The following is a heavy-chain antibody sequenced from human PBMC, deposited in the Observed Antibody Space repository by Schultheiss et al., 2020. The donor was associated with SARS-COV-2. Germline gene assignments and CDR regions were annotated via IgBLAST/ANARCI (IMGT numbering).Heavy chain of an antibody. CDR2: IDTSGTT. CDR3: ARGGYGGAFDY. J-gene: IGHJ4*02. D-gene: IGHD4-23*01. V-gene: IGHV4-4*07. Sequence: SETLSLTCTVSGGSISSYYWSWIRQPAGKGLEWIGRIDTSGTTSYNTSLKSRVTISVDTSKNQFSLKLSSVTAADTAVYYCARGGYGGAFDYWGQGTLVTVSS. CDR1: GGSISSYY.